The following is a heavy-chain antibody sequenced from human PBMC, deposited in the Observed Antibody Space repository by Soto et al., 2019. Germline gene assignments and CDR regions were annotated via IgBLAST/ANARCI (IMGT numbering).Heavy chain of an antibody. CDR3: AREYYYDSSGYYLQPLDY. D-gene: IGHD3-22*01. Sequence: GGSLRLSCAASGFTFSSYAMHWVRQAPGKGLEWVAVISYDGSNKYYADSVKGRFTISRDNSKNTLYLQMNSLRAEDTAVYYCAREYYYDSSGYYLQPLDYWGQGTLVTVSS. CDR2: ISYDGSNK. J-gene: IGHJ4*02. CDR1: GFTFSSYA. V-gene: IGHV3-30-3*01.